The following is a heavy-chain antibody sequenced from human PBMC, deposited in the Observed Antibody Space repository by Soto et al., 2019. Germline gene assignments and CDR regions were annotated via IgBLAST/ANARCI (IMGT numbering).Heavy chain of an antibody. CDR3: ARERKYYYDSSGLGYFDY. D-gene: IGHD3-22*01. CDR2: IYYSGST. J-gene: IGHJ4*02. Sequence: SETLSLTCTVSGGSISSYYWSWIRQPPGKGLEWIGYIYYSGSTNYNPSLKSRVTISVDTSKNQFSLKLSSVTAADTAVYYCARERKYYYDSSGLGYFDYWGQGTLVTVSS. V-gene: IGHV4-59*01. CDR1: GGSISSYY.